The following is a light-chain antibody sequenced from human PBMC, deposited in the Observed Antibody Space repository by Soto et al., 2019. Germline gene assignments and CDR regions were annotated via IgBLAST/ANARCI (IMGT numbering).Light chain of an antibody. CDR2: DGS. V-gene: IGLV2-23*01. CDR1: SSDVGSYKL. J-gene: IGLJ2*01. CDR3: CAYAPSRTSVV. Sequence: QSALTQPASVSGSPGQSITISCPGTSSDVGSYKLVSWYQQYPGKAPKLMIYDGSARPSGVSNRFSGSKSGNTASLTVSGRQAEDEADYYCCAYAPSRTSVVFGGGTTLTVL.